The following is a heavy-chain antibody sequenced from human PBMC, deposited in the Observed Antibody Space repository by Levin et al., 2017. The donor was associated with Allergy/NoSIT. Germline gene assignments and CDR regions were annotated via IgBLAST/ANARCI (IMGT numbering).Heavy chain of an antibody. V-gene: IGHV5-51*01. CDR1: GYSFTSYW. D-gene: IGHD2-2*01. Sequence: VASVKVSCKGSGYSFTSYWIGWVRQMPGKGLEWMGIIYPGDSDTRYSPSFQGQVTISADKSISTAYLQWSSLKASDTAMYYCARGGDQLGTEYYFDYWGQGTLVTVSS. J-gene: IGHJ4*02. CDR2: IYPGDSDT. CDR3: ARGGDQLGTEYYFDY.